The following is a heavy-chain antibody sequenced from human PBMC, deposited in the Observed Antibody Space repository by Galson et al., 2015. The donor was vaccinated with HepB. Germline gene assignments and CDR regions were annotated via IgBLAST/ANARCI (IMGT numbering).Heavy chain of an antibody. CDR3: ARVLRYIDWLLGY. Sequence: SVKVSCKASGYTFTSYAMHWVRQAPGQRLEWMGWINAGNGNTKYSQKVQGRVTITRDTSASTAYMELSSLRSEDTAVYYCARVLRYIDWLLGYWGQGTLVTVSS. CDR1: GYTFTSYA. V-gene: IGHV1-3*01. J-gene: IGHJ4*02. D-gene: IGHD3-9*01. CDR2: INAGNGNT.